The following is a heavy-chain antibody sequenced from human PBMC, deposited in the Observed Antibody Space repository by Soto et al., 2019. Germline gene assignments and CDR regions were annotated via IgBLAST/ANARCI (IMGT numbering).Heavy chain of an antibody. CDR3: ARDDITVPGTLWFDP. D-gene: IGHD6-19*01. J-gene: IGHJ5*02. V-gene: IGHV1-18*01. Sequence: GESLKISCKASGYTFGSYGITWVRQAPGQGLEWMGWISAYNGNTNYAQKFQGRVTMTTDTSTSTAYMELRSLRSEDTAVYYCARDDITVPGTLWFDPWGQGTLVTVSS. CDR2: ISAYNGNT. CDR1: GYTFGSYG.